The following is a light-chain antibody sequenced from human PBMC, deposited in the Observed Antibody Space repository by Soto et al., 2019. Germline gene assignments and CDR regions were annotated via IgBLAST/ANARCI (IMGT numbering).Light chain of an antibody. CDR1: QRVSSSY. V-gene: IGKV3-20*01. CDR2: GAS. CDR3: QHYGSSPTT. Sequence: EIALTQSPGTLSLSPGERATLSCRASQRVSSSYLARYQQKPGQTPRLLIYGASSRPTGIPDRFSGSGSGTDFTLTISRLEPEDFAVYYCQHYGSSPTTFGQGTKVDIK. J-gene: IGKJ1*01.